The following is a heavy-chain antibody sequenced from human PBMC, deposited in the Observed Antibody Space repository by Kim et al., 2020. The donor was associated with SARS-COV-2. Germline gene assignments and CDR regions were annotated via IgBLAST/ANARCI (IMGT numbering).Heavy chain of an antibody. J-gene: IGHJ5*02. Sequence: SETLSLTCTVSGGSISSGGYYWSWIRQHPGKGLEWIGYIYYSGSTYYNPSLKSRVTISVDTSKNQFSLKLSSVTAADTAVYYCARCVRYNWNLSPLNWFDPWGQGTLVTVSS. V-gene: IGHV4-31*03. D-gene: IGHD1-7*01. CDR1: GGSISSGGYY. CDR3: ARCVRYNWNLSPLNWFDP. CDR2: IYYSGST.